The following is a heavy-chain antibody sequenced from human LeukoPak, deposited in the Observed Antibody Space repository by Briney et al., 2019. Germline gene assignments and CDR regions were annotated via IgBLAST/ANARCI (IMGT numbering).Heavy chain of an antibody. CDR1: GYTFTDYY. CDR2: VDPEDGET. V-gene: IGHV1-69-2*01. D-gene: IGHD4-11*01. J-gene: IGHJ5*02. Sequence: ASVKVSCKVSGYTFTDYYMQWMQQAPGKGLEWMGLVDPEDGETIYAEKFQGRVTITADTSTDTAYMELSSLRSEDTAVYYCAKTYSNYRWFDPWGQGTLVTVSS. CDR3: AKTYSNYRWFDP.